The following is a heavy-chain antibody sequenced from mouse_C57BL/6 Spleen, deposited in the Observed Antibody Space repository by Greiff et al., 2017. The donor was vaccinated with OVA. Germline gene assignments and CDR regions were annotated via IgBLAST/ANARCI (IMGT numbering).Heavy chain of an antibody. Sequence: EVQLQQSEGGLVQPGSSMKLSCTASGFTFSDYYMAWVRQVPEKGLEWVANINYDGSSTYYLDSLKSRFIISRDNAKNILYLQMSSLKSEDTATYYCARDHYSNYAMDYWGQGTSVTVSS. J-gene: IGHJ4*01. D-gene: IGHD2-5*01. CDR2: INYDGSST. CDR1: GFTFSDYY. V-gene: IGHV5-16*01. CDR3: ARDHYSNYAMDY.